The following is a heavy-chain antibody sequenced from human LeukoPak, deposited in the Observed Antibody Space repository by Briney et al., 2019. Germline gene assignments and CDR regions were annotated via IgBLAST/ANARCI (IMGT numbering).Heavy chain of an antibody. D-gene: IGHD3-10*01. Sequence: GGSLRLSCAASGFTFSSYAMSWVRQAPGKGLEWVSAISGSGGSTYYADSVKGRFTIFRDNSKNTLYLQMNSLRAEDTAVYYCAKVLFGESYFDYWGQGTLVTVSS. V-gene: IGHV3-23*01. CDR3: AKVLFGESYFDY. CDR2: ISGSGGST. CDR1: GFTFSSYA. J-gene: IGHJ4*02.